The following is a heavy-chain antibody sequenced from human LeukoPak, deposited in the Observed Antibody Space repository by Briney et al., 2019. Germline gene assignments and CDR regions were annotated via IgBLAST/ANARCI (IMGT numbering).Heavy chain of an antibody. CDR2: IYHSGST. Sequence: SQTLSLTCTVSGGSTSSGGYYWSWIRQPPGKGLEWIGYIYHSGSTYYNPSLKSRVTISVDRSKNQFSLKLSSVTAADTAVYYCARDFLQGTRGNTGGSFDYWGQGTLVTVSS. V-gene: IGHV4-30-2*01. CDR1: GGSTSSGGYY. J-gene: IGHJ4*02. D-gene: IGHD3-16*01. CDR3: ARDFLQGTRGNTGGSFDY.